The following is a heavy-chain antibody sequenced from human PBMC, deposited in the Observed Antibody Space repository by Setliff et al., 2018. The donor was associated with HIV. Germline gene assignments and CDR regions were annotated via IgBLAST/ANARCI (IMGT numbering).Heavy chain of an antibody. CDR2: INHGGDT. V-gene: IGHV4-34*01. J-gene: IGHJ4*02. CDR1: GQSISGYY. Sequence: SETLSLTCAVYGQSISGYYWSWIRQTPGKGLEWIGEINHGGDTNYNPSLKSRVTISVGSSYNHFSLKVTSVTAADTAVYYCVTSSSWSSRLNFWGQGMLVTVSS. D-gene: IGHD6-13*01. CDR3: VTSSSWSSRLNF.